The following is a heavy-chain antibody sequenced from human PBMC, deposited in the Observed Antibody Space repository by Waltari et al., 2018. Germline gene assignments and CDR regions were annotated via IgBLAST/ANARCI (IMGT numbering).Heavy chain of an antibody. D-gene: IGHD6-19*01. J-gene: IGHJ5*02. CDR1: GGSISSGGSS. CDR2: IYHSGST. V-gene: IGHV4-30-2*01. CDR3: ARGGQWLVGWFDP. Sequence: QLQLQESGSGLVKPSQTLSLTCAVSGGSISSGGSSWGWIRQPPGKGLEWIGDIYHSGSTYDNPSLKSRVTISVDRSKNQFSLKLSSVTAADTAVYYCARGGQWLVGWFDPWGQGTLVTVSS.